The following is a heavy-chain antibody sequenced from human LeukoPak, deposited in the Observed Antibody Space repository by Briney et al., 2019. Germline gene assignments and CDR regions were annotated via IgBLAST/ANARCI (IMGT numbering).Heavy chain of an antibody. CDR1: GFTFSSYS. D-gene: IGHD1-26*01. Sequence: PGGSLRLTCAASGFTFSSYSMNWVRQAPGKGLEWVSYISSSSSTIYYADSVKGRFTISRDNAKNSLYLQMNSLRAEDTAVYYCASYSGSYYAGDWGQGTLVTVSS. CDR3: ASYSGSYYAGD. V-gene: IGHV3-48*04. CDR2: ISSSSSTI. J-gene: IGHJ4*02.